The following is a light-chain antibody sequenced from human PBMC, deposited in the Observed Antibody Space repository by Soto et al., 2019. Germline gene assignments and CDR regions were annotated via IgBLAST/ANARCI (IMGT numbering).Light chain of an antibody. Sequence: EIVSTHSPGTLYFSPGERATLSCTAVQSVSSSYLAWYQQKPGQAPRLLIYGASSRATGIPDRFSGSGSGTDFTLTISRLEPEDFALYYCQHYYGTSPITFGQGTRLEIK. V-gene: IGKV3-20*01. CDR1: QSVSSSY. CDR2: GAS. CDR3: QHYYGTSPIT. J-gene: IGKJ5*01.